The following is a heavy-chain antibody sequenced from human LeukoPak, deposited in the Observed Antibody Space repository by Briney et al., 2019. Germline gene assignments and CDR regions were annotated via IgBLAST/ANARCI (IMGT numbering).Heavy chain of an antibody. CDR2: ISYNSANK. V-gene: IGHV3-23*01. D-gene: IGHD2-21*02. CDR1: GFTFSSFT. Sequence: GGSLRLSCTTSGFTFSSFTMSWVRQAPGKGLEWGSSISYNSANKWHADSVKGRFTISRDNSKNTLYLQMHSLRADDTALYYCTKRRPSGSVTVDEYWGQGALVTVS. CDR3: TKRRPSGSVTVDEY. J-gene: IGHJ4*02.